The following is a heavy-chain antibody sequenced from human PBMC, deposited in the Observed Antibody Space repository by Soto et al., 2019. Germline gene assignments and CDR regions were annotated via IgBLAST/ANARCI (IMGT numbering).Heavy chain of an antibody. V-gene: IGHV3-30-3*01. Sequence: GGSLRLSCAASGFTFSSYAMHWVRQAPGKGLEWVAVISYDGSNKYYADSVKGRFTISRDNSKNTLYLQMNSLRAEDTAVYYCARGEDIVLMVYANGPLFDYWGQGPLVTVSS. CDR2: ISYDGSNK. J-gene: IGHJ4*02. D-gene: IGHD2-8*01. CDR1: GFTFSSYA. CDR3: ARGEDIVLMVYANGPLFDY.